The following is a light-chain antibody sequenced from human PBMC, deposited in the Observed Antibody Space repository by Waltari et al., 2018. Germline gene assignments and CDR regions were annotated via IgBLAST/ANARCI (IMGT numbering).Light chain of an antibody. V-gene: IGLV3-1*01. CDR2: QDF. CDR3: QALDSSSNAVI. CDR1: NLEDKY. Sequence: SYELTQPPSVSVSPGQTATITCSGDNLEDKYVCWYQQRPGQSPLLVIFQDFKRPSGIPERFSGSNSGQTATLTISGTQAIDEADYYCQALDSSSNAVIFGGGTKLTVL. J-gene: IGLJ2*01.